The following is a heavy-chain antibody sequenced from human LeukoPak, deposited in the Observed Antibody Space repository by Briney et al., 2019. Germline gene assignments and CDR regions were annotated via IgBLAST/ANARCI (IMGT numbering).Heavy chain of an antibody. CDR1: GFTFSSSY. D-gene: IGHD6-19*01. V-gene: IGHV3-21*01. J-gene: IGHJ4*02. CDR3: ARDTEGYSSGFS. CDR2: ISSSSSYI. Sequence: GGSLRLSCAASGFTFSSSYMNWVRQAPGKGLEWVSSISSSSSYIYYADSVKGRFTISRDNAKNSLYLQMNSLRAEDTAVYYCARDTEGYSSGFSWGQGTLVTVSS.